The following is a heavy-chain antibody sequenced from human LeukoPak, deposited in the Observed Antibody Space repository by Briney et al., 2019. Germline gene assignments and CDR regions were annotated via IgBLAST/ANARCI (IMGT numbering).Heavy chain of an antibody. CDR3: ARDRFHHTYYSGSGSSYFWFDP. J-gene: IGHJ5*02. CDR1: GFSFSTYG. Sequence: PGGSLRLSCTASGFSFSTYGMNWVRQAPGKGLEWVSYISSSSGTIYYADSVKGRFTISRDNAKNSLYLQMNSLRDEDTAVYYCARDRFHHTYYSGSGSSYFWFDPLGPGNPGHRLL. CDR2: ISSSSGTI. V-gene: IGHV3-48*02. D-gene: IGHD3-10*01.